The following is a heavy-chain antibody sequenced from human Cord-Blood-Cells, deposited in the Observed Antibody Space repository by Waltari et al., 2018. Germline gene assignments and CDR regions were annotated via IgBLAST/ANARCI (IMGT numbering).Heavy chain of an antibody. V-gene: IGHV1-46*01. J-gene: IGHJ4*02. CDR2: INPSGGST. CDR1: GYTFTSYY. D-gene: IGHD7-27*01. Sequence: QVQLVQSGAEVKKPGASVKVSCKASGYTFTSYYMHWVRQAPGQGLEWMGIINPSGGSTSYAERFQGRGTMTRDTSTSTVYRELSSLRSEDTAVYYWASSQKTGDLDYWGQGTLVTVSS. CDR3: ASSQKTGDLDY.